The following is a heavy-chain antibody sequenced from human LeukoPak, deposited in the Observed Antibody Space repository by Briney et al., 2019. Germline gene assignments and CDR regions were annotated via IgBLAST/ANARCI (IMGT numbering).Heavy chain of an antibody. D-gene: IGHD3-22*01. J-gene: IGHJ3*01. CDR3: ARPNITSYYDSRGYDAFDV. Sequence: GESLKISCKGSGYRFNAYWIAWVRQMPGKGLEWMGIIYPDDSDTRYSPSFRGQVTISADKSVRTAYLQWSSLRASDTAMYYCARPNITSYYDSRGYDAFDVWGQGTMVTVSS. CDR2: IYPDDSDT. CDR1: GYRFNAYW. V-gene: IGHV5-51*01.